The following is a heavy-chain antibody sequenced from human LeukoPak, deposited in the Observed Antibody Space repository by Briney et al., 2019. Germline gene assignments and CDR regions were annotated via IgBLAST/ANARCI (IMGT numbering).Heavy chain of an antibody. D-gene: IGHD3-22*01. Sequence: SVKVSCKASGGTFSSYAISWVRQAPGQGLEWTGGIIPMYGTPNYAQKFQGRVTITADKSTSTAYMELSSLRYEDTAVYYCARAHDSSGFQAYWGHGTLVTVSS. J-gene: IGHJ4*01. CDR1: GGTFSSYA. CDR3: ARAHDSSGFQAY. CDR2: IIPMYGTP. V-gene: IGHV1-69*06.